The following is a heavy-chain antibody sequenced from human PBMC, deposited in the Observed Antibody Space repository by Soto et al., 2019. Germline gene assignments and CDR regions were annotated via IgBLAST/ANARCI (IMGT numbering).Heavy chain of an antibody. Sequence: SETLSLTCTVSGGSISSGGYYWSWIRQHPGKGLEWIGYIYYSGSTYYNPSLKSRVTISVDTSKNQFSLKLSSVTAADTAVYYCARGGLGGDYVYYYYGMDVWGQGTTITVSS. D-gene: IGHD4-17*01. CDR1: GGSISSGGYY. CDR2: IYYSGST. J-gene: IGHJ6*02. V-gene: IGHV4-31*03. CDR3: ARGGLGGDYVYYYYGMDV.